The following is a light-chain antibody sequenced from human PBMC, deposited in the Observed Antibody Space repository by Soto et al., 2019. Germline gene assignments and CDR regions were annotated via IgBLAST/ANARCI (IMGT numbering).Light chain of an antibody. J-gene: IGKJ2*01. CDR3: QQSYNTPRT. CDR1: RPISNY. Sequence: DIQMTQSPSSLSASVGDRVTITCWASRPISNYLNWYQQRPGKAPKLLIYVGSVLQSGVPSRFSGGGYGTDFTLTISSLQPEDFATYYCQQSYNTPRTLGKGTRLDIQ. V-gene: IGKV1-39*01. CDR2: VGS.